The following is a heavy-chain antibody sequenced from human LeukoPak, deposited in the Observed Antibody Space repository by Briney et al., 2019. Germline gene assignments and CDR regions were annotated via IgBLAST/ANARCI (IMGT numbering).Heavy chain of an antibody. Sequence: GGSLRLSCAASGFIVTSNYMSWVRQAPGKGLEWVSAISGSGGSTYYADSVKGRFTISRDNSKNTLYLQMNSLRAEDTAVYYCARGDYGGLDYWGQGTLVTVSS. CDR1: GFIVTSNY. J-gene: IGHJ4*02. V-gene: IGHV3-23*01. CDR3: ARGDYGGLDY. CDR2: ISGSGGST. D-gene: IGHD4-23*01.